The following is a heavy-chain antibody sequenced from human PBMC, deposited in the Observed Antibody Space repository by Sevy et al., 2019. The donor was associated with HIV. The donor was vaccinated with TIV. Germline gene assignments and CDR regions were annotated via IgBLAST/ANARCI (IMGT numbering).Heavy chain of an antibody. Sequence: GGSLRLSCAASGFTFSSYEMNWVRQAPGKGLEWVSYISSSGSTIYYADSVKGRFTISRENAKNSLYLQMNSLRAEDTAVYYCARDGYYGSGSNRYYYYGMDVWGQGTTVTVSS. CDR1: GFTFSSYE. J-gene: IGHJ6*02. D-gene: IGHD3-10*01. V-gene: IGHV3-48*03. CDR3: ARDGYYGSGSNRYYYYGMDV. CDR2: ISSSGSTI.